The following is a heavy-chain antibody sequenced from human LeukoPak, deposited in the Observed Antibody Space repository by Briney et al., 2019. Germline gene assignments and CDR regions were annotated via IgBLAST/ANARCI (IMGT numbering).Heavy chain of an antibody. V-gene: IGHV3-64D*06. D-gene: IGHD6-19*01. J-gene: IGHJ5*02. CDR3: VKRTTSGWYYDH. Sequence: GSLRLSCAASGFTFSSYSMNWVRQAPGKGLEYVSAISTTGGSTFYANSVKGRFTISRDNSKNTLYLQMSSLRPEDTAVYFCVKRTTSGWYYDHWGQGTLVTVSS. CDR1: GFTFSSYS. CDR2: ISTTGGST.